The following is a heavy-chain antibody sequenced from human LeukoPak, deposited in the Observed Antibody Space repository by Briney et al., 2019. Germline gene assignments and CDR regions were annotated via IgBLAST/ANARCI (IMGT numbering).Heavy chain of an antibody. CDR3: AKDRGIISDY. V-gene: IGHV3-30*04. CDR2: ISDDGSNK. CDR1: GFTFSSYA. Sequence: GGSLRLSCAASGFTFSSYAMHWVRQAPGKGLEWVAAISDDGSNKYYADSVKVRFTISRDKTKNTLYMQMNRLRVEDTAVCNFAKDRGIISDYWGQGTLVTVSS. D-gene: IGHD3-10*01. J-gene: IGHJ4*02.